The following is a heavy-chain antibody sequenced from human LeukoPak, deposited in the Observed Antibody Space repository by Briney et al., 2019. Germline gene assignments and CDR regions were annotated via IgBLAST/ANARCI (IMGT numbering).Heavy chain of an antibody. V-gene: IGHV4-31*03. D-gene: IGHD6-19*01. CDR3: ARHDEGYIAVASLGY. J-gene: IGHJ4*02. Sequence: PSQTLSLTCTVSGGSISSGGYYWSWGRQHGGGGREWNVYIYYSGSTYYNPSLKSRVTTSVDTSKTQFSLKLSSVTAADTAVYYCARHDEGYIAVASLGYWGQGTLVTVSS. CDR2: IYYSGST. CDR1: GGSISSGGYY.